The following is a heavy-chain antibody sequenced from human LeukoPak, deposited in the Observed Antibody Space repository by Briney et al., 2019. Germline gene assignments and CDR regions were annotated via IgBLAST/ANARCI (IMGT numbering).Heavy chain of an antibody. CDR3: ARAARGSGSCPDY. D-gene: IGHD2-15*01. CDR1: GFTFSSYS. V-gene: IGHV3-21*01. Sequence: PGGSLRLSCSASGFTFSSYSMNWVRQAPGEGLEWVSSISSSSYIYYADSVKGRFTISRDNAKNSLYLQMNSLRAEDTAVYYCARAARGSGSCPDYWGQGTLVTVTS. CDR2: ISSSSYI. J-gene: IGHJ4*02.